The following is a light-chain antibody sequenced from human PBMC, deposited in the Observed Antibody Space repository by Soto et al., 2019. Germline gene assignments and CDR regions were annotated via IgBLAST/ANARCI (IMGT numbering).Light chain of an antibody. CDR2: EDS. CDR3: QAWDSSTGV. CDR1: KLGNKY. J-gene: IGLJ2*01. Sequence: SYELTQPPSVSGSPGQTASITCSGDKLGNKYACWYQQKSGQSPVLVIYEDSKRPSGIPERFSGSNSGNTATLTISGTQAMDEADYYCQAWDSSTGVFGGGTKLTVL. V-gene: IGLV3-1*01.